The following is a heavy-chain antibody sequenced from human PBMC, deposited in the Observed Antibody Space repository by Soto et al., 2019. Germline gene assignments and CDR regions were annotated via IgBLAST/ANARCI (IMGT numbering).Heavy chain of an antibody. D-gene: IGHD3-10*01. CDR1: GGSFSGYY. CDR3: SRYYYGSGSSKQSDYYGMDV. J-gene: IGHJ6*02. CDR2: INHSGST. V-gene: IGHV4-34*01. Sequence: SETLSLTCAVYGGSFSGYYWSWIRQPPGKGLERIGEINHSGSTNYNPSLKSRVTISVDTSKNQFSLKLSSVTAADTAVYYCSRYYYGSGSSKQSDYYGMDVWGQGTTVTVSS.